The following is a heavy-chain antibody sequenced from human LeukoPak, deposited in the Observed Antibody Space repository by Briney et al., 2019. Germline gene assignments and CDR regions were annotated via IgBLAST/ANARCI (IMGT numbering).Heavy chain of an antibody. J-gene: IGHJ6*03. CDR3: ARVRPPYYYMDV. Sequence: GGSLRLSCAVSGLTFSDNSLNWVRQAPGKGLEWVSCIGSTSSYIYYADSVQGRFTISRDNAQNSLYLQMNSLRAEDTAVYYCARVRPPYYYMDVWGKGTTVTVSS. V-gene: IGHV3-21*01. CDR2: IGSTSSYI. CDR1: GLTFSDNS.